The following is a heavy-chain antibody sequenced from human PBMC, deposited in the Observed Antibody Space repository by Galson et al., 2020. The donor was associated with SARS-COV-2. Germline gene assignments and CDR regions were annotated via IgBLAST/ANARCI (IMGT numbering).Heavy chain of an antibody. CDR2: ISNDGNRK. D-gene: IGHD5-18*01. CDR1: GFTFSSYG. V-gene: IGHV3-30*18. J-gene: IGHJ4*02. CDR3: AKSGESNYGYSIDY. Sequence: GESLKISCTASGFTFSSYGMHWVRRAPGKGLEWVAVISNDGNRKYYADSMKGRVTISRDNSKNTFFLQMDGLRAEDTAIYYCAKSGESNYGYSIDYWGQGALVTVSS.